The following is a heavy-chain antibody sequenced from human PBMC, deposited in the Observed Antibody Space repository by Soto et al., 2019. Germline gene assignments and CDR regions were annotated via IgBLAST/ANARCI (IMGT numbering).Heavy chain of an antibody. CDR3: ARDGAAADPYYFDY. CDR1: GFTFSSDW. J-gene: IGHJ4*02. V-gene: IGHV3-74*01. D-gene: IGHD6-13*01. Sequence: GGSLRLSCAASGFTFSSDWMHWVRQAPGKGLVWVSRINTDGSGTTYADSVKGRFTISRDNSKNTLYLQMNSLRAEDTAVYYCARDGAAADPYYFDYWGQGTLVTVSS. CDR2: INTDGSGT.